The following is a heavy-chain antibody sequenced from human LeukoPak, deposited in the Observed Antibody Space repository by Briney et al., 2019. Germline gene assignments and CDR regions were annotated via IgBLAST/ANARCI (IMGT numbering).Heavy chain of an antibody. CDR2: ISGSGGTT. CDR1: GFTFSSRD. D-gene: IGHD3-10*01. V-gene: IGHV3-23*01. J-gene: IGHJ4*02. Sequence: GGSLRLSCAASGFTFSSRDMNWVRQAPGKGLEWVSVISGSGGTTYYTDSVKGRFTISRDDAKNSLYLQMNSLRAEDTAVYYCARDLLWFGEAGDSYWGQGSLVTVSS. CDR3: ARDLLWFGEAGDSY.